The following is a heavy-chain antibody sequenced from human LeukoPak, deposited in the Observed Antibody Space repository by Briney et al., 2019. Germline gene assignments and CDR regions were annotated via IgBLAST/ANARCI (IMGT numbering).Heavy chain of an antibody. CDR2: IYYSGST. CDR1: GGSIRSYY. V-gene: IGHV4-59*08. D-gene: IGHD5-18*01. Sequence: SETLSLTCTVSGGSIRSYYWSWIRQPPGKKLEWIGYIYYSGSTNYDPSLKSRVTISVDTSKNQFSPKLSSVTAADTAVYYCARYNYGSGNFDYWGQGTLVTVSS. J-gene: IGHJ4*02. CDR3: ARYNYGSGNFDY.